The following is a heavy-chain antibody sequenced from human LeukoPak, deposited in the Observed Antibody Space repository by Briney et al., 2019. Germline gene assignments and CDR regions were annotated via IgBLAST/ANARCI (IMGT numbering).Heavy chain of an antibody. CDR3: AREGAHDYYGSGPAWFAP. Sequence: SVKVSCKASGGTFSSYAISWVRQAPGQGLEWMGGIIPIFGTANYAQKFQGRVTITADDSTSTAYMELSRLTSEDTAVYYCAREGAHDYYGSGPAWFAPWGQGTLVTVSP. V-gene: IGHV1-69*13. J-gene: IGHJ5*02. CDR1: GGTFSSYA. D-gene: IGHD3-10*01. CDR2: IIPIFGTA.